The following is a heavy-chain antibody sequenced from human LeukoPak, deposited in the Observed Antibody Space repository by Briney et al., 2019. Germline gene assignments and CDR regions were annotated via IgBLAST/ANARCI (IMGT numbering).Heavy chain of an antibody. J-gene: IGHJ4*02. V-gene: IGHV3-30*02. D-gene: IGHD3-22*01. CDR1: GFSFSSYG. CDR2: IRFDGSDK. Sequence: GGSLRLSCAASGFSFSSYGMHWVRQAPGKGLEWVAFIRFDGSDKYYADSVKGRFTISRDTSKNTLFLQLNSLRADDTAVYYCTKDSTYHYDSSAYYLFDYWGQGTLVTVSS. CDR3: TKDSTYHYDSSAYYLFDY.